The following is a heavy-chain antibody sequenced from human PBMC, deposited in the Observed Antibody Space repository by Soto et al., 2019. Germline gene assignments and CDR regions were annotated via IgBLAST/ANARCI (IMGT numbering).Heavy chain of an antibody. CDR2: IYYSGST. Sequence: QVQLQESGPGLVKPSQTLSLTCTVSGGSISSGGYYWSWIRQHPGKGLEWIGYIYYSGSTYYNPSLKSRVTISVDTSKNQFSLKLSSVTAADTAVYYCARDQYKAPRPRYGSGSHAFDIWGQGTMVTVSS. CDR3: ARDQYKAPRPRYGSGSHAFDI. V-gene: IGHV4-31*03. D-gene: IGHD3-10*01. CDR1: GGSISSGGYY. J-gene: IGHJ3*02.